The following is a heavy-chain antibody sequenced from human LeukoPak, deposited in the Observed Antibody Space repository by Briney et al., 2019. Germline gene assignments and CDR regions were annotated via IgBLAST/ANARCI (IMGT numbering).Heavy chain of an antibody. J-gene: IGHJ6*03. CDR3: ARGARGYSGSYYYYYVDV. V-gene: IGHV1-69*05. Sequence: GASVKVSCKASGGTFSSYAISWVRQAPGQGLEWMGGIIPIFGTANYAQKFQGRVTITTDESTSTAYMELSSLRSEDTAVYYCARGARGYSGSYYYYYVDVWGRGTTVTVSS. CDR2: IIPIFGTA. CDR1: GGTFSSYA. D-gene: IGHD1-26*01.